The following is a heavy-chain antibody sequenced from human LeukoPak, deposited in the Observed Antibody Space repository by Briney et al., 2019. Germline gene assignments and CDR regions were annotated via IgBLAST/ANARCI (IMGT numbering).Heavy chain of an antibody. Sequence: GGSLRLSCAASGFTFNTYVMHWVRHGPGKGLVWVARIDTDGKTTTYADSVKGRFTISRDNAKNMLYVQMNSLRAEDTAVYYCVRDKDGYNFWGQGTLVSVSS. V-gene: IGHV3-74*01. CDR1: GFTFNTYV. D-gene: IGHD5-24*01. CDR3: VRDKDGYNF. CDR2: IDTDGKTT. J-gene: IGHJ4*02.